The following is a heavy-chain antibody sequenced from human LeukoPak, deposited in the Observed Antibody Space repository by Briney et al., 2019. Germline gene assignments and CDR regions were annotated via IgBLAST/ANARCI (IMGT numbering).Heavy chain of an antibody. D-gene: IGHD3-3*01. CDR2: INPSRNT. J-gene: IGHJ4*02. Sequence: SETLSLTCTVSGGSISSSSYYWGWIRQPPGKGLEWIGQINPSRNTNYNPSLKSRVTISVDTSKKQFSLKLSSVTAADTAVYYCARRYDFWSGYPPPLDYWGQGTLVTVSS. CDR3: ARRYDFWSGYPPPLDY. V-gene: IGHV4-39*07. CDR1: GGSISSSSYY.